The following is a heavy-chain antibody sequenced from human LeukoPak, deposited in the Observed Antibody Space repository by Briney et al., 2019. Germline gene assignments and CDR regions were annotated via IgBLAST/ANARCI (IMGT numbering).Heavy chain of an antibody. V-gene: IGHV1-46*01. CDR2: INPSGGST. CDR3: ARGESGSCFN. Sequence: ASVKVSCKASGYTFTSYYMHWVRQAPGQGLEWMGVINPSGGSTSHAQKFQGRVTMTRDTSISTAYMELSRLRSDDTAVYYCARGESGSCFNWGQGTLVTVSS. CDR1: GYTFTSYY. D-gene: IGHD2-15*01. J-gene: IGHJ4*02.